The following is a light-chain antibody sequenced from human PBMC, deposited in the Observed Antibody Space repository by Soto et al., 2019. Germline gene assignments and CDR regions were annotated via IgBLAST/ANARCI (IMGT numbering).Light chain of an antibody. Sequence: QSALTQPPSASGSPGQSVTISCTGTSSDIGAYNHVSWYQQHPGRAPRFIIYEVSQRPSGLTDRFSGSKSGSTASLTVSGLQADDEADYYFSSYGGSSNPLMSGGGTKLTVL. CDR1: SSDIGAYNH. J-gene: IGLJ3*02. V-gene: IGLV2-8*01. CDR2: EVS. CDR3: SSYGGSSNPLM.